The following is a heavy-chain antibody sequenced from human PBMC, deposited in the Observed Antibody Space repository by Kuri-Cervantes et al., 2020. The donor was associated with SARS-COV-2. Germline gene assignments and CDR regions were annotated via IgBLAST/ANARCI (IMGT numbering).Heavy chain of an antibody. V-gene: IGHV4-39*01. CDR3: ARHATGYSSSSYLGYYAMDV. J-gene: IGHJ6*04. D-gene: IGHD6-13*01. Sequence: SETLSLTCTVSGGSISSTSSYWGWIRQPPGKGLECIGTIYYGGSTYYNPCLKSRITISVDTSKNQFSLRLSSVTAADTAVYYCARHATGYSSSSYLGYYAMDVWGKGTTVTVSS. CDR1: GGSISSTSSY. CDR2: IYYGGST.